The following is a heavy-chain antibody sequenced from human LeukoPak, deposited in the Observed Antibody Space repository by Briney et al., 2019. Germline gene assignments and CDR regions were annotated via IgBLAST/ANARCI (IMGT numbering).Heavy chain of an antibody. V-gene: IGHV1-69*05. Sequence: SVKVSCKASGGTFSSYAISWVRQAPGQGLEWTGGIIPIFGTANYAQKFQGRVTITTDESTSTAYMELSSLRSEDTAVYYCASGYYDSSGSPYFQHWGQGTLVTVSS. J-gene: IGHJ1*01. CDR3: ASGYYDSSGSPYFQH. D-gene: IGHD3-22*01. CDR2: IIPIFGTA. CDR1: GGTFSSYA.